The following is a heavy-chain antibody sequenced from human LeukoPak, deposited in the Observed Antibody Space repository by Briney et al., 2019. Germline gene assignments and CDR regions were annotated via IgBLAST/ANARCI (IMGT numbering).Heavy chain of an antibody. D-gene: IGHD3-22*01. Sequence: GGSLRLSCAASGFTFSSYSMNWVRQAPGKGLEWVSYISSSSSTIYYADSAKGRFTISRDNAKNSLYLQMNSLRAEDTAVYYCARVGSLPFTMIVVSGAFDIWGQGTMVTVSS. CDR3: ARVGSLPFTMIVVSGAFDI. V-gene: IGHV3-48*04. CDR2: ISSSSSTI. CDR1: GFTFSSYS. J-gene: IGHJ3*02.